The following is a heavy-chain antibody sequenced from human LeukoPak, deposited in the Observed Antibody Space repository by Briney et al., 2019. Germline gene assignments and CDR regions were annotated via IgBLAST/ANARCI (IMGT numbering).Heavy chain of an antibody. CDR2: IYHSGST. V-gene: IGHV4-38-2*02. CDR3: ARAPHFNLAGWFDP. D-gene: IGHD6-19*01. J-gene: IGHJ5*02. CDR1: GYSISSGYY. Sequence: SETLSLTCTVSGYSISSGYYWGWIRQPPGKGLEWIGSIYHSGSTYYNPSLKSRVTISVDTSKNQFSLKLSSVTAADTAVYYCARAPHFNLAGWFDPWGQGTLVTVSS.